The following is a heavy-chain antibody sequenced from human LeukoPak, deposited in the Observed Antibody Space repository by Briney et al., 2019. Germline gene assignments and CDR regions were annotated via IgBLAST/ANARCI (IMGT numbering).Heavy chain of an antibody. Sequence: GGSLRLSCAASGFTFDDYAMHWVRQAPGKGLEWVSAISDTGNTYHADSVKGRFTISRDSSKNTLFLQMNRLRPEDAAVYYCAKAPVTTCRGAFCYPFDYWGLGTLVTVSS. J-gene: IGHJ4*02. CDR1: GFTFDDYA. D-gene: IGHD2-15*01. CDR3: AKAPVTTCRGAFCYPFDY. V-gene: IGHV3-23*01. CDR2: ISDTGNT.